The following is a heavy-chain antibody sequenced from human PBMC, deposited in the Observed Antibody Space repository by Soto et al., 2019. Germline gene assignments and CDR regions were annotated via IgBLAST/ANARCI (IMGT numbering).Heavy chain of an antibody. V-gene: IGHV3-33*01. D-gene: IGHD5-12*01. CDR2: IWYDGSNK. CDR3: ARPAGGYDASTPFDY. Sequence: HPGGSLRLSCAASGFTFSSYGMHWVRQAPGKGLEWVAVIWYDGSNKYYADSVKGRFTISRDNSKNTLYLQMNSLRAEDTAVYYCARPAGGYDASTPFDYWGQGTLVTVSS. CDR1: GFTFSSYG. J-gene: IGHJ4*02.